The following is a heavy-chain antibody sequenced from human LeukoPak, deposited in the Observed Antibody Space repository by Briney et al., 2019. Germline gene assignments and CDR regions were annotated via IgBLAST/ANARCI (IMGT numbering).Heavy chain of an antibody. CDR2: INHSGST. CDR1: GGSFSGYY. CDR3: AREKNNPRYCSSTSCYRAGNAFDI. D-gene: IGHD2-2*01. J-gene: IGHJ3*02. V-gene: IGHV4-34*01. Sequence: PSETLSLTCAVYGGSFSGYYWSWIRQPPGKGLEWIGEINHSGSTNYNPSLKSRVTISVDTSKNQFSLKLSSVTAADTAVYYCAREKNNPRYCSSTSCYRAGNAFDIWGQGTMVTVSS.